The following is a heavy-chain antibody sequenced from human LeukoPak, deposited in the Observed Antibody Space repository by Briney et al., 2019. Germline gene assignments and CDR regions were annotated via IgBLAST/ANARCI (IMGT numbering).Heavy chain of an antibody. V-gene: IGHV3-49*04. CDR3: GRGSTVRGAKYYFDY. CDR2: IRSKTYGGKI. CDR1: GFTFGDYG. Sequence: PGGSLRLSCTASGFTFGDYGMSWVRQAPGKGLEWVGFIRSKTYGGKIEYDASVKGRFTIWRDDYKNIAYLQMNSLETEDTAVYYCGRGSTVRGAKYYFDYWGQGTLVTVSS. J-gene: IGHJ4*02. D-gene: IGHD3-10*01.